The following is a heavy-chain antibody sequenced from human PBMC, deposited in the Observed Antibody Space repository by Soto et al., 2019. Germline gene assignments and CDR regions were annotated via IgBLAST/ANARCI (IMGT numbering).Heavy chain of an antibody. D-gene: IGHD2-8*01. J-gene: IGHJ4*02. CDR1: GFTVSSYW. CDR2: IYSDGSST. Sequence: EVQLVESGGGLVQRGESLRLSCAASGFTVSSYWMHWVRQAPGKGLVWVSRIYSDGSSTNYADSVKGRFTISRDNAKNTLYLQMNSLRAEDTAVYYCARGMNQRYAVDYWGQGTLVTVSS. V-gene: IGHV3-74*01. CDR3: ARGMNQRYAVDY.